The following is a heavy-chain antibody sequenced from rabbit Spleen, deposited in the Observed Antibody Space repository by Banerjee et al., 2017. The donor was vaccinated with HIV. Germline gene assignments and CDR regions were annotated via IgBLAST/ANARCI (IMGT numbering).Heavy chain of an antibody. CDR3: ARDAGSSFSTYGMDL. Sequence: EESGGDLVKPEGTLILTCTASGFSFSSSYWICWARQAPGKGLEWIACIYGGSSGATHYASWAKGRFTISKTSSTTMTLQMTSLTVADTATYFCARDAGSSFSTYGMDLWGPGTLVTVS. V-gene: IGHV1S45*01. CDR1: GFSFSSSYW. J-gene: IGHJ6*01. CDR2: IYGGSSGAT. D-gene: IGHD8-1*01.